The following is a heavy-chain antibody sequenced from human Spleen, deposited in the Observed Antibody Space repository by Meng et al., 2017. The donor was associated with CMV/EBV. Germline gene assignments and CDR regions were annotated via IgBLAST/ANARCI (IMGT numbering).Heavy chain of an antibody. CDR2: ISGSGGST. CDR3: ANGLVVPAAPLNYYYYGMDV. V-gene: IGHV3-23*01. J-gene: IGHJ6*02. Sequence: GESLKISCAASGFTFSSYGMHWVRQAPGKGLEWVSAISGSGGSTYYADSVKGRFTISRDNSKNTLYLQMNSLRAEATAVYYCANGLVVPAAPLNYYYYGMDVWGQGTTVTVSS. D-gene: IGHD2-2*01. CDR1: GFTFSSYG.